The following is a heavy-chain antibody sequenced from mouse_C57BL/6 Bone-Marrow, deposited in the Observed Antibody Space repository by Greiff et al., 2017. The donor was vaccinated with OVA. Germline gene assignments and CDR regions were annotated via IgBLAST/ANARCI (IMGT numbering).Heavy chain of an antibody. D-gene: IGHD1-1*01. Sequence: EVKLLESGPGLVKPSQSLSLTCSVTGYSITSGYYWNWIRQFPGNKLEWMGYISYDGSNNYNPSLKNRISITRDTSKNQFFLKLNSVTTEDTATYYCARVGYYGSSYRYFDVWGTGTTVTVSS. CDR3: ARVGYYGSSYRYFDV. V-gene: IGHV3-6*01. J-gene: IGHJ1*03. CDR1: GYSITSGYY. CDR2: ISYDGSN.